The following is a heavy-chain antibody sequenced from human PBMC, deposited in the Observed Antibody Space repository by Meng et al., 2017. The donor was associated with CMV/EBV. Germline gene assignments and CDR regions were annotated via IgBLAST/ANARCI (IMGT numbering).Heavy chain of an antibody. CDR1: GYTFTSYD. J-gene: IGHJ6*02. Sequence: ASVKVSCKASGYTFTSYDINWVRQATGQGLEWMGWMNPNSGNTGYAQKFQGRVTMTRNTSISTAYMELRSLRSDDTAVYYCARDLAAGAIHYGSGSRRGMDVWGQGTTVTVSS. V-gene: IGHV1-8*01. CDR3: ARDLAAGAIHYGSGSRRGMDV. D-gene: IGHD3-10*01. CDR2: MNPNSGNT.